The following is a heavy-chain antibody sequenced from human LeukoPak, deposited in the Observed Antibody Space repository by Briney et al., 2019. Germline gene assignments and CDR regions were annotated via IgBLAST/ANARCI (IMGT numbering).Heavy chain of an antibody. Sequence: GGSLRLSCAASGFTFSNYEMNWVRQAPGKGLEWVSYISDSGSSIYYADSVKGRFTISRDNAKNSLYLQMNSLRAEDTAVYDCARDRNWNYDYWGQGTLVTVSS. D-gene: IGHD1-7*01. CDR3: ARDRNWNYDY. J-gene: IGHJ4*02. CDR2: ISDSGSSI. CDR1: GFTFSNYE. V-gene: IGHV3-48*03.